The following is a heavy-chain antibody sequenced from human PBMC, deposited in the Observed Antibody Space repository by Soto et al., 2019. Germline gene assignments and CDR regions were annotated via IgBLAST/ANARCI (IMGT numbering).Heavy chain of an antibody. CDR2: IWYDGSNK. CDR3: ARAEYENYYDSSGPYWYFDL. V-gene: IGHV3-33*01. CDR1: GFTFSSYG. D-gene: IGHD3-22*01. J-gene: IGHJ2*01. Sequence: QVQLVESGGGVVQPGRSLRLSCAASGFTFSSYGMHWVRQAPGKGLEWVAVIWYDGSNKYYADFVKGRFTISRDNSKNTLYLQMNSLRAEDTAVYYCARAEYENYYDSSGPYWYFDLWGRGTLVTVSS.